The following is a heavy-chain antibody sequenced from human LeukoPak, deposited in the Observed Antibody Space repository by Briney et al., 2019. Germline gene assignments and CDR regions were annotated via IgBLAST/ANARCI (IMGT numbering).Heavy chain of an antibody. CDR2: IGTVGDT. V-gene: IGHV3-13*01. D-gene: IGHD2/OR15-2a*01. Sequence: GGSLRLSCAASGFTFSSYDMHWVRQAPGKGLEWVSVIGTVGDTYYSDSVKGRFTISRENAKNCLYLQMNSLRVGDTAVYCCARGPLVGTTNYYFDYWGQGTLVTVSS. CDR3: ARGPLVGTTNYYFDY. J-gene: IGHJ4*02. CDR1: GFTFSSYD.